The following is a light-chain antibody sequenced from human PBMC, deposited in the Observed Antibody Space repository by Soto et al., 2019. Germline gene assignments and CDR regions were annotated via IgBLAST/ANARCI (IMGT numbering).Light chain of an antibody. Sequence: QSVLTQPPSVSGAPGQRVTISCTGSSSNIGAGYDVHWYQQLPGTAHKLLIYGNSNRPSGVPDRFSGSKSGTSASLAITGLQAEDEADYYCQSYDSSLSGYVFGTVTKLTVL. V-gene: IGLV1-40*01. J-gene: IGLJ1*01. CDR3: QSYDSSLSGYV. CDR1: SSNIGAGYD. CDR2: GNS.